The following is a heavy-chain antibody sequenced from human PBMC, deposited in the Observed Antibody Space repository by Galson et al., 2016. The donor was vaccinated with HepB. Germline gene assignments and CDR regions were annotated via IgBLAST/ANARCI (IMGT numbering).Heavy chain of an antibody. CDR1: GFTFNNYG. Sequence: SLRLSCATSGFTFNNYGINWVRQAPGKGLEWVAVISYDGNNRHYADAVKGRFTISRDSSTNTVYLQMNSLRAVDTAVYFCARDRGLLHYYYGRDVWGQGTTVTVSS. CDR3: ARDRGLLHYYYGRDV. J-gene: IGHJ6*02. CDR2: ISYDGNNR. D-gene: IGHD4-17*01. V-gene: IGHV3-33*08.